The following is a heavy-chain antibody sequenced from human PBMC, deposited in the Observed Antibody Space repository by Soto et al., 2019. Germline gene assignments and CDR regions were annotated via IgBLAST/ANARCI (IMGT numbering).Heavy chain of an antibody. D-gene: IGHD3-22*01. V-gene: IGHV4-31*03. Sequence: QVQLQESGPGLVKPSQTLSLTCSVSGDSISRIDYYWTWIRQHPEKGLEWIGNIYFRGNTYYSPSLESRRTISVDTSKNQFSLKLTSVTAADTAVYYCAREGGSYDSGGYLIRGAFDIWGQGTMVTVSS. J-gene: IGHJ3*02. CDR3: AREGGSYDSGGYLIRGAFDI. CDR1: GDSISRIDYY. CDR2: IYFRGNT.